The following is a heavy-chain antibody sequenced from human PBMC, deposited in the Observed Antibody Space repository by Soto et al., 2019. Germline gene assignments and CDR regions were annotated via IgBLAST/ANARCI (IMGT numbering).Heavy chain of an antibody. V-gene: IGHV4-30-4*01. D-gene: IGHD1-7*01. CDR1: GGSISSGDYY. CDR3: ARGPLKTGTTNGYYGMDV. CDR2: IYYSGST. J-gene: IGHJ6*02. Sequence: QVQLQESGPGLVKPSQTLSLTCTVSGGSISSGDYYWSWIRQPPGKGLEWIGYIYYSGSTYYNPSLKSRVTISVDTSKNQFSLKLSSVTAADTAVYYCARGPLKTGTTNGYYGMDVWGQGTTVTVSS.